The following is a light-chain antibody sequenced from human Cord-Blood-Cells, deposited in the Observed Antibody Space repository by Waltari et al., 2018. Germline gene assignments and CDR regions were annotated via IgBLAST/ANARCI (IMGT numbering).Light chain of an antibody. CDR2: GAS. V-gene: IGKV3-15*01. Sequence: EIVLTQSPATPSVSPGERATLSCRASQSVSGNLAWYQQKPGQAPRLLIYGASTRATGIPARFSGSGSGTEFTLTISSLQSEDFAGYYCQQYNNWPPLTFGGGTKVEIK. J-gene: IGKJ4*01. CDR1: QSVSGN. CDR3: QQYNNWPPLT.